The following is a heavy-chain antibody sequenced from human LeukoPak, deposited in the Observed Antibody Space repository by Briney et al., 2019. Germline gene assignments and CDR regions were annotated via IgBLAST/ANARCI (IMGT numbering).Heavy chain of an antibody. J-gene: IGHJ4*01. CDR2: IYDGGSA. CDR3: ARGANGTYSWVAY. D-gene: IGHD1-26*01. Sequence: PGGSLILSCAASGFTVSTNYMSWVRQAPGKGLECVSVIYDGGSAYYADSVRGRFTISRDNSNLYLQMNSLRAEDTAVYYCARGANGTYSWVAYWCQGTLVTVSS. V-gene: IGHV3-53*01. CDR1: GFTVSTNY.